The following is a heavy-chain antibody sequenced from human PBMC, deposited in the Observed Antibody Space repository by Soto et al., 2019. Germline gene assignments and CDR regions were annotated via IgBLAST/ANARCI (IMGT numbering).Heavy chain of an antibody. CDR3: ANIVGATWGYFES. CDR1: RFTFSDFY. CDR2: ISGSGEAI. Sequence: GGSLGLSCAASRFTFSDFYMSWIRQAPGKGLEWVSYISGSGEAIYYADSVNGRFSISRDNAKNTLYLQMNSLRAEDTAVYYCANIVGATWGYFESWGQGTLVTVSS. J-gene: IGHJ4*02. D-gene: IGHD1-26*01. V-gene: IGHV3-11*01.